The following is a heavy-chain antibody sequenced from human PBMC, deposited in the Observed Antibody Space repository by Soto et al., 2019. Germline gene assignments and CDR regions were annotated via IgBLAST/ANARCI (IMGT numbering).Heavy chain of an antibody. V-gene: IGHV3-30*18. CDR3: AKPPTRDFCSGHTHAGYYGMDV. D-gene: IGHD3-3*01. J-gene: IGHJ6*02. Sequence: TGGSMRLSSAASEFTFSSFGMHWVRQAQGKGLEWVAVISYDGSNKYYADSMKGRFTISRDNSKNTLYLQMNSLRAEDTAVYYCAKPPTRDFCSGHTHAGYYGMDVWGQGTTVTVSS. CDR2: ISYDGSNK. CDR1: EFTFSSFG.